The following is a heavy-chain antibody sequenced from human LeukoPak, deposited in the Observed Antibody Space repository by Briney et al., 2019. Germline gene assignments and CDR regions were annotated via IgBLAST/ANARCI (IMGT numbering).Heavy chain of an antibody. Sequence: GGSLRLSCAASGFTFSSYSMNWVRQAPGKGLEWVSSISCSSRYIYYADSVKGRFTISRDNAKNSLYLQMNSLRAEDTAVYYCARDKVASQRAAYYMDVWGKGTTVTVSS. J-gene: IGHJ6*03. V-gene: IGHV3-21*01. CDR3: ARDKVASQRAAYYMDV. CDR2: ISCSSRYI. D-gene: IGHD6-25*01. CDR1: GFTFSSYS.